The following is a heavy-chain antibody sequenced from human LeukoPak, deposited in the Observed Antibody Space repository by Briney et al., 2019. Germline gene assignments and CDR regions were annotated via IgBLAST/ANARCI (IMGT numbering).Heavy chain of an antibody. Sequence: SVKVSCKASGGTFSSYAISWVRQAPGQGLEWMGGIIPIFGTAYYAQKFQGRVTITADESTSTAYMELSSLRSEDTAVYYCEREVVPAAMPDTAMANLDYYGMDVWGQGTTVTVSS. CDR2: IIPIFGTA. V-gene: IGHV1-69*13. J-gene: IGHJ6*02. CDR1: GGTFSSYA. CDR3: EREVVPAAMPDTAMANLDYYGMDV. D-gene: IGHD2-2*01.